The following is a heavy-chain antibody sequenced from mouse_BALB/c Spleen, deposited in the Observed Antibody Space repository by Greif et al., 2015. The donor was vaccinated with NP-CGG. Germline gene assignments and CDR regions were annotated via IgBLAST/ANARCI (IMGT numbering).Heavy chain of an antibody. D-gene: IGHD2-1*01. Sequence: QVQLQQPGAELVKPGASVKLSCKASGYTFTEYTIHWVKQRSGQGLEWIGWFYPGSGSIKYNEKFKDKATLTADKSSSTVYMELSRLTSEDSAVYFCARHEEGDYGNYRAWFAYWGQGTLVTVSA. J-gene: IGHJ3*01. V-gene: IGHV1-62-2*01. CDR1: GYTFTEYT. CDR2: FYPGSGSI. CDR3: ARHEEGDYGNYRAWFAY.